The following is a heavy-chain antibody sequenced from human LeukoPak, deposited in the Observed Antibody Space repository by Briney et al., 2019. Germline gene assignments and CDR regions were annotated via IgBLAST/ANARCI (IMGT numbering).Heavy chain of an antibody. Sequence: SETLSLTCTVSGRSISSSSYYWGWIRQPPGKGLEWIGSIYYSGSTYYNPSLKSRVTISVDTSKNQFSLKLSSVTAADTAVYYCARSPKYSSSPPDYWGQGTLVTVP. J-gene: IGHJ4*02. D-gene: IGHD6-6*01. CDR1: GRSISSSSYY. V-gene: IGHV4-39*01. CDR2: IYYSGST. CDR3: ARSPKYSSSPPDY.